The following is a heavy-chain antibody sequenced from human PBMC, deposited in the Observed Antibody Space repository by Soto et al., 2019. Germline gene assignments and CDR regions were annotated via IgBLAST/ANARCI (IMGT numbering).Heavy chain of an antibody. V-gene: IGHV3-30*18. D-gene: IGHD1-26*01. CDR1: GFTFSSYG. CDR3: AKEGGLSGSYYISSSYYFDH. CDR2: ISYDGSKT. Sequence: QVQLVESGGGVVQPGSSLRLSCVASGFTFSSYGMHWVRQAPGKGLEWVAIISYDGSKTYYADSVKGRFTISRDNSKNTLYLQMNSLRAEDTSVYYCAKEGGLSGSYYISSSYYFDHWGQGTLVTVSS. J-gene: IGHJ4*02.